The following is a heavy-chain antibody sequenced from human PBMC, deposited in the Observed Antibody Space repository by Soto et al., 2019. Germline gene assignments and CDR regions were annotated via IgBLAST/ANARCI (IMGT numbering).Heavy chain of an antibody. V-gene: IGHV4-59*01. J-gene: IGHJ4*02. CDR1: GGSISSYY. CDR2: IYYSGST. CDR3: ARDSGSYYLHFDY. D-gene: IGHD3-10*01. Sequence: SQTLSLTCTVSGGSISSYYWSWIRQPPGKGLEWIGYIYYSGSTNYNPSLKSRVTISVDTSKNQFSLKLSSVTAADTAVYYCARDSGSYYLHFDYWGRGTLVTVSS.